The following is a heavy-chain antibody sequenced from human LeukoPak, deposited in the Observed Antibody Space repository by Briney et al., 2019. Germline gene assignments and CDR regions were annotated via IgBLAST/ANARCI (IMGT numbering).Heavy chain of an antibody. CDR1: GGSISSTNYL. CDR3: ARRTSGKGKIYFDY. V-gene: IGHV4-39*01. CDR2: IYYSGST. Sequence: PSETLSLTCTVSGGSISSTNYLWGWIRQPPGKGLEWIGSIYYSGSTYYNPSLKSRVTISVDTSKNQFSLKLSSVTAADTAVYYCARRTSGKGKIYFDYWGQGTLVTVSS. J-gene: IGHJ4*02.